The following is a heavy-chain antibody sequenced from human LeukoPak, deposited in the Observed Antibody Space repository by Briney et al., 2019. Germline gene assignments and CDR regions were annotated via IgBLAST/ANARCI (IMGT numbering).Heavy chain of an antibody. Sequence: GGSLRLSCAASGFTFSSYWMNWVHQAPGKGLEWVANIKHDGSEKYYVDSVKGRFTISRDNAKNSLYLQMDSLRAEDTAVYYCARDPSGSYYPRVSGALDIWGQGTMVTVSS. D-gene: IGHD1-26*01. V-gene: IGHV3-7*01. CDR2: IKHDGSEK. CDR3: ARDPSGSYYPRVSGALDI. CDR1: GFTFSSYW. J-gene: IGHJ3*02.